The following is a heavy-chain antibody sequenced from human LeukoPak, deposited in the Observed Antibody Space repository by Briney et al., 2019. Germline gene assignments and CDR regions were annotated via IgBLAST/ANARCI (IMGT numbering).Heavy chain of an antibody. D-gene: IGHD3-22*01. J-gene: IGHJ4*02. CDR1: GFTFSSYG. CDR2: ISYDGSNK. V-gene: IGHV3-30*18. CDR3: AKDYYDSSGYDY. Sequence: GGSLRLSCAASGFTFSSYGMHWVRQAPGKGLEWVAVISYDGSNKYYADSVKGRFTISRDNSKNTLYLQMNSLRAEDTAVYYCAKDYYDSSGYDYWGRGTLVTVSS.